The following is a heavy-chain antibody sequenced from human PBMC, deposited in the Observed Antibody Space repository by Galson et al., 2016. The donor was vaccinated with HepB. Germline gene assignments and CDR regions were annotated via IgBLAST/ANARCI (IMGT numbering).Heavy chain of an antibody. CDR1: GFTFNSCA. CDR2: ISSDSSGR. J-gene: IGHJ5*02. D-gene: IGHD2-2*01. V-gene: IGHV3-23*01. CDR3: APDASSIPVLDL. Sequence: SLRLSCAASGFTFNSCAMSWVRQIPGKGPEWVSTISSDSSGRHYTGSVEGRFTISRDDFTNTLHLQMNNLRADDTAVYYCAPDASSIPVLDLWGQGTSVTVSS.